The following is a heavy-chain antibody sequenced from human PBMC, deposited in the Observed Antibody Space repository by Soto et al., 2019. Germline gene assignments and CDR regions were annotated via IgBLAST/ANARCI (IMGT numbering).Heavy chain of an antibody. CDR1: GYTFTSYA. CDR2: INAGFGKA. Sequence: ASVKVSCKASGYTFTSYAIHWVRQAPGQRLEWMGWINAGFGKANYAQKFQGRVTITADESTSTAYMELSSLRSEDTAVYYCARVATRYCSGGSCSSYGMDVWGQGTTVTVSS. CDR3: ARVATRYCSGGSCSSYGMDV. D-gene: IGHD2-15*01. V-gene: IGHV1-3*01. J-gene: IGHJ6*02.